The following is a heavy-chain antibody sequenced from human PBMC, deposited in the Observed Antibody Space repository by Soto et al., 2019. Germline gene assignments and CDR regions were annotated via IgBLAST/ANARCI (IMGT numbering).Heavy chain of an antibody. CDR2: IYPGDSDT. D-gene: IGHD3-9*01. V-gene: IGHV5-51*01. CDR1: GYSFTSYW. J-gene: IGHJ4*02. Sequence: GESLKISCKGSGYSFTSYWIGWVRQMPGKGLEWMGIIYPGDSDTRYSPSFQGQVTISADKSISTAYLQWSSRKASDTAMYYCARLHYDILTGYYNSIDYWGQGTLVTVSS. CDR3: ARLHYDILTGYYNSIDY.